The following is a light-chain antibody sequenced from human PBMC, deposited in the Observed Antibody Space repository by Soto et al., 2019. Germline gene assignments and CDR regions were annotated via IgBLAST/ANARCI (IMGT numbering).Light chain of an antibody. CDR1: QSVGNNY. Sequence: EIVLTQSPGTLSLSPGEGATLSCRASQSVGNNYLAWYQHKSGQAPRLLIHGASNRATGIPARFSGSGSGTDFTLTISRLEPEDFVAYYCQQYATDPHTFGGGTKVEIK. J-gene: IGKJ4*01. CDR2: GAS. V-gene: IGKV3-20*01. CDR3: QQYATDPHT.